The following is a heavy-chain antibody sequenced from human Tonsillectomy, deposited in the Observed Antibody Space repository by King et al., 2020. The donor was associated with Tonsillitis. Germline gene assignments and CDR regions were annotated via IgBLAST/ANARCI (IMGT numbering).Heavy chain of an antibody. CDR2: ISVGGGST. CDR3: AKKISSSAWYRGFDY. J-gene: IGHJ4*02. V-gene: IGHV3-23*04. D-gene: IGHD6-19*01. CDR1: GFTFSNYA. Sequence: DVQLVESGGGLVQPGGSLRISCAASGFTFSNYAMTWVRQAPGKGLEWVSVISVGGGSTYYADSVKGRFIVSRDDSKNTLFLQMNSLSAEDTAVYYCAKKISSSAWYRGFDYWGLGTLVTVSS.